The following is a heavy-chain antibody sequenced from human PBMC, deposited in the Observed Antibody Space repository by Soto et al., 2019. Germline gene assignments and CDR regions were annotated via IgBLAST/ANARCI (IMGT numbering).Heavy chain of an antibody. J-gene: IGHJ5*02. CDR3: ARESDGDYYFWFDP. CDR2: IYYSGST. Sequence: TLSLTCTVSGGSISSGGCYWSWIRQHPGKGLEWIGYIYYSGSTYYNPSLKSRVTISVDTSKNQFSLKLSSVTAADTAVYYCARESDGDYYFWFDPWGQGTLVTVSS. CDR1: GGSISSGGCY. D-gene: IGHD4-17*01. V-gene: IGHV4-31*03.